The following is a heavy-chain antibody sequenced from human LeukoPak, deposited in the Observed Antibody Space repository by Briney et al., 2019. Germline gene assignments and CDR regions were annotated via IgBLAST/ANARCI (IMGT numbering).Heavy chain of an antibody. V-gene: IGHV3-53*01. CDR3: ARHAGVEGDYFDY. CDR2: IYSGGST. D-gene: IGHD1-1*01. J-gene: IGHJ4*02. CDR1: GFTVSSNY. Sequence: GGSLRLSCAASGFTVSSNYMSWVRQAPGKGLEWVSVIYSGGSTYYADSVKGRFTISRDNSKNTLYLQMNSLRAEDPAVYYCARHAGVEGDYFDYWGQGTLVTVSS.